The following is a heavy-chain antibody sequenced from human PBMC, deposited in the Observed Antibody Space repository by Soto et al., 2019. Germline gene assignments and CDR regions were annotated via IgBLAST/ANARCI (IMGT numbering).Heavy chain of an antibody. CDR2: ISYDGSNK. Sequence: VAVISYDGSNKYYADSVKGRFTISRDNSKNTLYLQMNSLRAEDTAVYYCARDLRRYYDTSGPTPPGGYWGQGTLVTVSS. V-gene: IGHV3-30-3*01. J-gene: IGHJ4*02. D-gene: IGHD3-22*01. CDR3: ARDLRRYYDTSGPTPPGGY.